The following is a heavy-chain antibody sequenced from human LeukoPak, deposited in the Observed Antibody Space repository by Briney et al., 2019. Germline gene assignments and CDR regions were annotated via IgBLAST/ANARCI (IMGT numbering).Heavy chain of an antibody. D-gene: IGHD3-10*01. CDR2: INPSGGST. V-gene: IGHV1-46*01. Sequence: ASVKVSCKVSGYTLTELSMHWVRQAPGKGLEWMGIINPSGGSTSYAQKFQGKVTMTRDTSTSTVYMELSSLRSEDTAVYYCARDGGITMVRGVEVDYWGQEPWSPSPQ. CDR1: GYTLTELS. CDR3: ARDGGITMVRGVEVDY. J-gene: IGHJ4*01.